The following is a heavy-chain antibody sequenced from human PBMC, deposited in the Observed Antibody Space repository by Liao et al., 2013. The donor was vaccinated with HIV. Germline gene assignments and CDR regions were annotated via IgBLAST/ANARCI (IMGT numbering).Heavy chain of an antibody. J-gene: IGHJ6*03. Sequence: QVQLQQWGAGLLKPSETLSLTCAVYGGSFSGYYWSWIRQPPEKGLEWIGEINHSGSTNYNPSLKSRVTISVDTSKNQFSLKLSSVTAADTAVYYCARETYDFWSGSLNYMDVWGKGTTVTVSS. CDR2: INHSGST. D-gene: IGHD3-3*01. V-gene: IGHV4-34*01. CDR1: GGSFSGYY. CDR3: ARETYDFWSGSLNYMDV.